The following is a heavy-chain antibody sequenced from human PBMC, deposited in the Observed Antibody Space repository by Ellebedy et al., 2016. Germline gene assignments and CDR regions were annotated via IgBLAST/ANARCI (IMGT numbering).Heavy chain of an antibody. Sequence: GESLKISXAASGFTFSSYSMNWVRQAPGKGLEWVAVISYDGSNKYYADSVKGRFTISRDNSKNTLYLQMNSLRAEDTAVYYCARDSGSYFGAFDIWGQGTMVTVSS. CDR2: ISYDGSNK. CDR3: ARDSGSYFGAFDI. V-gene: IGHV3-30*03. CDR1: GFTFSSYS. J-gene: IGHJ3*02. D-gene: IGHD1-26*01.